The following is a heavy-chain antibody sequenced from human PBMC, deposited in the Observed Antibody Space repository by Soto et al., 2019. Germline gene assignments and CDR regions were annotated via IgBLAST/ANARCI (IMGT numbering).Heavy chain of an antibody. J-gene: IGHJ3*02. CDR3: ARVYKRGYSYGYLVSIRAFDI. D-gene: IGHD5-18*01. V-gene: IGHV1-2*02. CDR1: GYTFTGYY. Sequence: ASVKVSCKASGYTFTGYYMHWVRQAPGQGLEWMGWINPNSGGTNYAQKFQGRVTMTRDTSISTAYMELSRLRSDDTAVYYCARVYKRGYSYGYLVSIRAFDIWGQGTMVTVSS. CDR2: INPNSGGT.